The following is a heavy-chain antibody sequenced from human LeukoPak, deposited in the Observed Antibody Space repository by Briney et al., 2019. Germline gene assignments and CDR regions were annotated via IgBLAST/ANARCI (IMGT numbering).Heavy chain of an antibody. CDR3: AKGEMVRGVIIHDAFDI. J-gene: IGHJ3*02. CDR2: ISYDGSNK. D-gene: IGHD3-10*01. CDR1: GFTFSSYG. V-gene: IGHV3-30*18. Sequence: QSGGSLRLSCAASGFTFSSYGMHWVRQAPGKGLEWVAVISYDGSNKYYADSVKGRFTISRDKSKNTLYLQMNSLRAEDTAVYYCAKGEMVRGVIIHDAFDIWGQGTMVTVSS.